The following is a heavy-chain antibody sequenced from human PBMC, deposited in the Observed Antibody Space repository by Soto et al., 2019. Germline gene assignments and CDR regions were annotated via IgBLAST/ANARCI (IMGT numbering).Heavy chain of an antibody. D-gene: IGHD3-16*02. CDR2: IKQDGSEK. CDR3: ALLHLGELSQLNWFDP. CDR1: GFTFSRYW. Sequence: GGSLRLSCAASGFTFSRYWMSWVRQAPGKGLEWVANIKQDGSEKYYVDSVKGRFTISRDNAKNSLYLQMNSLRAEDTAVYYCALLHLGELSQLNWFDPWGQGTLVTVSS. V-gene: IGHV3-7*01. J-gene: IGHJ5*02.